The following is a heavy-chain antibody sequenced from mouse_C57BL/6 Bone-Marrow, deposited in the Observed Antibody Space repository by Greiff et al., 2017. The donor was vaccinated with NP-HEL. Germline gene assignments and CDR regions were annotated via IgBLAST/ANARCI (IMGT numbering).Heavy chain of an antibody. Sequence: VQRVESGAELVKPGASVKLSCKASGYTFTEYTIHWVKQRSGQGLEWIGWFYPGSGSIKYNEKFKDKATLTVDKSSSTAYMQLSSLTSEDSAVYYCASLGDYFDYWGQGTTLTVSS. CDR3: ASLGDYFDY. V-gene: IGHV1-62-2*01. CDR1: GYTFTEYT. CDR2: FYPGSGSI. J-gene: IGHJ2*01.